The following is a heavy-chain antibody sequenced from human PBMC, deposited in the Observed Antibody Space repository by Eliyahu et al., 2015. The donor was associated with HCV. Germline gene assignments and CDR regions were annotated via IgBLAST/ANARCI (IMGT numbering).Heavy chain of an antibody. CDR2: ISGDGDNT. D-gene: IGHD6-19*01. J-gene: IGHJ4*02. CDR1: GFXFSSYA. CDR3: AKAHSSGWYYFDS. Sequence: EVQLLESVGGLLQPGGSLRLSCAASGFXFSSYAMSWVRQAPGKGLEWVSVISGDGDNTYWADSVTGRFTISRDNSKNTVYLQMNSLRVEDTAVYYCAKAHSSGWYYFDSWGQGTLVTVSS. V-gene: IGHV3-23*01.